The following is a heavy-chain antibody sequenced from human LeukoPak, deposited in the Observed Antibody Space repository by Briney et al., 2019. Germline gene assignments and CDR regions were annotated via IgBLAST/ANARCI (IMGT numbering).Heavy chain of an antibody. Sequence: SETLSLTCTVPGGSISGYHWSWIRQPPGKGLEWIGYIYYSGSTNYNPSLKSRVTISLDTSKNQFSLRLTSVTAADTAVYYCARGPANAAFDYWGQGTLVTVSS. CDR2: IYYSGST. CDR1: GGSISGYH. V-gene: IGHV4-59*01. J-gene: IGHJ4*02. D-gene: IGHD2-2*01. CDR3: ARGPANAAFDY.